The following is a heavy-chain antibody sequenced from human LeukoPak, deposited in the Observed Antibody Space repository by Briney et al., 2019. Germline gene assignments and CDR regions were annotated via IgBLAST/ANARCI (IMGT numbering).Heavy chain of an antibody. CDR1: GFTFSSYS. CDR3: ARGAVAGKVDY. CDR2: ISSSSSYI. V-gene: IGHV3-21*01. J-gene: IGHJ4*02. Sequence: GGSLRLSCAASGFTFSSYSMNWVRQAPGKGLEWVSSISSSSSYIYYADSVKGRFTISRDNAKNSLYLQMNSLRAEDTVVYYCARGAVAGKVDYWGQGTLVTVSS. D-gene: IGHD6-19*01.